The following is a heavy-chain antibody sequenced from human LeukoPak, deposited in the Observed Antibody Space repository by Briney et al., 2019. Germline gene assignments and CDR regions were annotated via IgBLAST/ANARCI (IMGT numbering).Heavy chain of an antibody. CDR1: GFTFCNYW. Sequence: GGSLRLSCAASGFTFCNYWMSWVRQAPGKGLEWVAKIHQDGSEKYYLDSVKGLFTISRDNAKNSLYLQMSSLRAEDTAVYYCARYSGGYYKGSFDYWGQGTLVTVSS. CDR2: IHQDGSEK. V-gene: IGHV3-7*01. CDR3: ARYSGGYYKGSFDY. J-gene: IGHJ4*02. D-gene: IGHD1-26*01.